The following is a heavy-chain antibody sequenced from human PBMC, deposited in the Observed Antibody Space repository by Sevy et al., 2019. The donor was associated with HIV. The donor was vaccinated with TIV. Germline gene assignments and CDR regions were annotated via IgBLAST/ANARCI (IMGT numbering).Heavy chain of an antibody. V-gene: IGHV3-23*01. D-gene: IGHD2-2*01. CDR2: ISGSGDST. Sequence: GGSLRLSCAASGFTFSNYAINWVRQAPGKGLEWVSRISGSGDSTFYADSVKGRFTISRENSKNTVHLQMNGLRVEDTAVYYCAKVVVPADIDPFYYSATGMDVWGQGTTVTVSS. CDR3: AKVVVPADIDPFYYSATGMDV. J-gene: IGHJ6*02. CDR1: GFTFSNYA.